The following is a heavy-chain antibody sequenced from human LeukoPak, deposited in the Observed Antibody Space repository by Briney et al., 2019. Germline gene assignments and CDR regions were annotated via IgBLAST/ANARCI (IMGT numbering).Heavy chain of an antibody. CDR1: AYTSPNYG. Sequence: ASPKVSCKASAYTSPNYGITWVRQAPGRGLEWMGWISTYNGNTQYAQKFQGRVTVTTDTPTKTVYMESRSLRSNDTAVYYCALPAKGAFFYYYMEVWGKGTTVTVS. V-gene: IGHV1-18*01. CDR2: ISTYNGNT. D-gene: IGHD2-2*01. J-gene: IGHJ6*03. CDR3: ALPAKGAFFYYYMEV.